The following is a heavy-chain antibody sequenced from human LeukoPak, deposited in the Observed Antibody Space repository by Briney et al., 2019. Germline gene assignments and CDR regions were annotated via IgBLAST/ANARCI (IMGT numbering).Heavy chain of an antibody. J-gene: IGHJ4*02. CDR2: ISAYNGNT. V-gene: IGHV1-18*01. CDR1: GYTFTIYG. D-gene: IGHD2-15*01. Sequence: EASVKVSCKASGYTFTIYGICGVRQAPGQGLEWMGWISAYNGNTNYSQKLRGRVTMTPDTSTSTAYMNLRSLRSDDAAVYYCASIPPKCSGGNCSIVGDYWGQGTLVTVSS. CDR3: ASIPPKCSGGNCSIVGDY.